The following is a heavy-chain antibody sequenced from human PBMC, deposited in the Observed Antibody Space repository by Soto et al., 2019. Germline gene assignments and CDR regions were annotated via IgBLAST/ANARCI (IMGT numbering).Heavy chain of an antibody. J-gene: IGHJ4*02. V-gene: IGHV1-69*01. Sequence: QVQLVQSGAEVKKPGSSVKVSCKASGGTFSSYAISCVRQAPGQGLEWMGGIIPIFGTANYAQKFQGRVTITADESTRTAYMELSSLRSEDTAVYYCAREERNRYSSGWYTYLDYWGQGTLVTASS. D-gene: IGHD6-19*01. CDR1: GGTFSSYA. CDR2: IIPIFGTA. CDR3: AREERNRYSSGWYTYLDY.